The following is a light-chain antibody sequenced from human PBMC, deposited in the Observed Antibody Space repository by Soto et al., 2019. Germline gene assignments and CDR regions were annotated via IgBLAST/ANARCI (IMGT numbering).Light chain of an antibody. CDR1: QSIGTY. Sequence: EIVLTQSPAALSLSPGERATLSCRASQSIGTYLVWYQQKPGQAPRLLIYDASNRATGIPVRFSGSGSGTDFTLTISSLEPEDFAVYYCQQRGSFPRTFGGGTKVDIK. CDR2: DAS. V-gene: IGKV3-11*01. J-gene: IGKJ4*01. CDR3: QQRGSFPRT.